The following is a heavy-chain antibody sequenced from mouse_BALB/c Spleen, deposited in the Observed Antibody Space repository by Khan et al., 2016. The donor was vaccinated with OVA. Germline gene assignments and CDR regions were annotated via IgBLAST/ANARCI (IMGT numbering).Heavy chain of an antibody. D-gene: IGHD2-3*01. CDR2: INYSGNT. CDR3: ARDGSRYNYAMDY. J-gene: IGHJ4*01. Sequence: EVQLQESGPGLVNPSQSLSLTCTVTGYSITSDYAWYWLRQPPGNKLEGMGYINYSGNTNYNPAFKSRISITRDTSKNQFFLQLNSVTTEDTATYDCARDGSRYNYAMDYWGQGTSVTVSA. CDR1: GYSITSDYA. V-gene: IGHV3-2*02.